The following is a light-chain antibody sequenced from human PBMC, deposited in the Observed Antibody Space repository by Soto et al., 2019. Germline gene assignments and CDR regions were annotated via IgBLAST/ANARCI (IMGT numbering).Light chain of an antibody. J-gene: IGKJ3*01. Sequence: EIVLTQSPATLSLSPGERATLSCRASQSVSSYLAWYQQKPGQAPRLLIYDASNRATGIPARFSGSGSGTDFTLTISSLEPEDFAVYYCQQSSTWPITLGPGTKVDIK. CDR1: QSVSSY. CDR3: QQSSTWPIT. V-gene: IGKV3-11*01. CDR2: DAS.